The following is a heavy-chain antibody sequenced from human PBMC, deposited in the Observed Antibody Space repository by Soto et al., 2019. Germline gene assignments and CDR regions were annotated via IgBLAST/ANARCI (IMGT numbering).Heavy chain of an antibody. CDR1: GVTFSSYA. CDR3: ARSEVYSSGWYNWFDP. D-gene: IGHD6-19*01. Sequence: ASVKVSCKASGVTFSSYAISWVRQAPGQGLEWMGGIIPIFGTANYAQKFQGRVTITADESTSTAYMELSSLRSEDTAVYYCARSEVYSSGWYNWFDPWGQGTLVTVSS. V-gene: IGHV1-69*13. J-gene: IGHJ5*02. CDR2: IIPIFGTA.